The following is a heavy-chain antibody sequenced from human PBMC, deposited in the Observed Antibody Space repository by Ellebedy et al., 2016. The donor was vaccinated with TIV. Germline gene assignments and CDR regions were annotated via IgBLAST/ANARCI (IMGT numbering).Heavy chain of an antibody. Sequence: AASVKVSCKASGYTFTSHEINWVRQAPGQGLEWLGWINPNSCNIDLAQKFQDRLTMTRDTSINTAYMELNSLTSEDTAVYFCARRDYGDFSVYYFALDVWGQGTTVIVSS. CDR1: GYTFTSHE. CDR2: INPNSCNI. CDR3: ARRDYGDFSVYYFALDV. D-gene: IGHD4-17*01. V-gene: IGHV1-8*01. J-gene: IGHJ6*02.